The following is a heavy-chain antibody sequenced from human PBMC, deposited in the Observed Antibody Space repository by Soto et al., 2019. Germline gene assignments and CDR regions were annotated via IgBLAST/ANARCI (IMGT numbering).Heavy chain of an antibody. CDR1: GGSISSYY. J-gene: IGHJ6*02. D-gene: IGHD4-4*01. CDR3: AREGMTTVTTGYYGMDV. Sequence: SETLSLTCTVSGGSISSYYCSWIRQPPGKGLEWIGYIYYSGSTNYNPSLKSRVTISVDTSKNQFSLKLSSVTAADTAVYYCAREGMTTVTTGYYGMDVWGQGTTVTVSS. CDR2: IYYSGST. V-gene: IGHV4-59*01.